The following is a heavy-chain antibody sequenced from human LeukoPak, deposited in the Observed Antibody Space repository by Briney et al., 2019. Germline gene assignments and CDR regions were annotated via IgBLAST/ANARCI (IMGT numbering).Heavy chain of an antibody. J-gene: IGHJ4*02. Sequence: PSETLSLTCNVSGGSFISGIYYWGCVRQPPGMGLEWIASIYYRGSTYYNQSLKSRVTISVDTSKKQFSLKVTSVTAADTAVYYRARLLPIAAAGGHYFDYWGQGTLVTVSS. D-gene: IGHD6-13*01. V-gene: IGHV4-39*01. CDR3: ARLLPIAAAGGHYFDY. CDR1: GGSFISGIYY. CDR2: IYYRGST.